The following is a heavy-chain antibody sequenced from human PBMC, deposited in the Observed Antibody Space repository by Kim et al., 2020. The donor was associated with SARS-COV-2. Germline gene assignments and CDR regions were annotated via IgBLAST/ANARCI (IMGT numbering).Heavy chain of an antibody. CDR2: IRQDGGEK. CDR1: GFTFTNDW. CDR3: ARGSGSSWYRH. J-gene: IGHJ4*02. D-gene: IGHD6-13*01. Sequence: GGSLRLSCAGSGFTFTNDWMSWVRQAPGKGLEWVANIRQDGGEKTYVDSVKGRFTISRDNGKKSLYLQMNSLRPEDTAVYYCARGSGSSWYRHWGQGTLVTVSS. V-gene: IGHV3-7*03.